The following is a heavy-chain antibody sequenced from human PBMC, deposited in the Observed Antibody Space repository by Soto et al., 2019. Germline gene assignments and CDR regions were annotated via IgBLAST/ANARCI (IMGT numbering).Heavy chain of an antibody. J-gene: IGHJ4*02. CDR2: ISGSGGST. D-gene: IGHD4-17*01. Sequence: EVQLLESGGSLVQPGGSLTLSCAVSGLTFNNYVMNWVRQAPGKGLEWVSAISGSGGSTYYADSVKGRFTISRDNSKNTLYLQMNSLRAEDTAVYYCAKRAGTTVTTGEIDYWGQGTLVTVSS. CDR3: AKRAGTTVTTGEIDY. V-gene: IGHV3-23*01. CDR1: GLTFNNYV.